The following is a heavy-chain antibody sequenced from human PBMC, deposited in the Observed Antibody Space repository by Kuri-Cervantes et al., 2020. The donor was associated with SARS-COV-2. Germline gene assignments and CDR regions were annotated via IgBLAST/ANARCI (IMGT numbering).Heavy chain of an antibody. Sequence: GGSLRLSCAASGFTFSSYWMSWVRQAPGKGLEWVANIKQDGSEKYYVDSVKGRFTISRDNAKNTLYLQMNSLRAEDTAVYYCARGGPSYGVLVVYGDYWGQGTLVTVSS. V-gene: IGHV3-7*01. J-gene: IGHJ4*02. CDR3: ARGGPSYGVLVVYGDY. CDR2: IKQDGSEK. CDR1: GFTFSSYW. D-gene: IGHD2-8*02.